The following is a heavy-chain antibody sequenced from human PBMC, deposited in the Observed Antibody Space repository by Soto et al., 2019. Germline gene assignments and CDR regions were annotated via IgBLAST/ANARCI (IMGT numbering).Heavy chain of an antibody. CDR1: GGSISSGGYY. V-gene: IGHV4-31*03. CDR3: ARHNYGSGSTYFDS. CDR2: IYYSGST. D-gene: IGHD3-10*01. Sequence: SETLSLTCTVSGGSISSGGYYWSWIRQHPGKGLEWIGYIYYSGSTYYNPSLKSRVTISVDTSKNQFSLKLSSVTAADTAVYYCARHNYGSGSTYFDSGGQGTLVTVSS. J-gene: IGHJ4*02.